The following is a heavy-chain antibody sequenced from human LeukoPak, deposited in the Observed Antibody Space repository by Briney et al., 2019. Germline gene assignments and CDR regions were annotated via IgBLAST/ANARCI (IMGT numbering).Heavy chain of an antibody. J-gene: IGHJ4*02. Sequence: GGSLRLSCAASGFTFSDFWMHWVRQAPGKGLVWVSRINSGGTVTNYADSVKGRLTISRDNAKNTLYLQMNSLRAEDTAVYYCARRTSPGYSYGYPFDYWGQGTLVTVSS. CDR1: GFTFSDFW. D-gene: IGHD5-18*01. CDR3: ARRTSPGYSYGYPFDY. V-gene: IGHV3-74*01. CDR2: INSGGTVT.